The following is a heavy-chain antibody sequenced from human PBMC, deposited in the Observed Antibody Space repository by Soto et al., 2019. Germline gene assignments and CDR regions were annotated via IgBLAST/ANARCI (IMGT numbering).Heavy chain of an antibody. D-gene: IGHD3-10*01. CDR2: ISHDIRTI. CDR3: TKLVDKSLYDF. V-gene: IGHV3-30*18. CDR1: GLDFRNTD. J-gene: IGHJ4*02. Sequence: QVQLVESGGGVVQPGRSVRLSCAASGLDFRNTDMHWVRQAPGKGLEWVAVISHDIRTIFYADSVKGRFTVSRDNSKNTLFLEMTSLGAEDTAVYFCTKLVDKSLYDFWGLGTLVAVSS.